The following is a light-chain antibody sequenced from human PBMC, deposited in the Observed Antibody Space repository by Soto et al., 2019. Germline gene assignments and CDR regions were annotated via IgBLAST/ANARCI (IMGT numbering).Light chain of an antibody. V-gene: IGKV3D-20*02. CDR2: GTS. CDR3: QQRINWPLT. J-gene: IGKJ4*01. Sequence: EVVLTQSPGTLSLSPGERATLSCRASQSVGSSYLAWYQQKPGQAPRVLIYGTSSRATGIPDRFSGSGSGTDFTFTISSLEPEDSGVYYCQQRINWPLTFGGGTKVDIK. CDR1: QSVGSSY.